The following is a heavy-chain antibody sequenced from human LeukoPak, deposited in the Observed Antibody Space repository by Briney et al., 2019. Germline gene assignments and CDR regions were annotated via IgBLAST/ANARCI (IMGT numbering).Heavy chain of an antibody. V-gene: IGHV4-59*01. CDR1: GGSFSGYY. CDR3: ARERERAYYYDSSGYYALDY. J-gene: IGHJ4*02. D-gene: IGHD3-22*01. CDR2: IYYRGST. Sequence: SETLSLTCAVYGGSFSGYYWSWIRQPPGKGLEWIGYIYYRGSTNYNPSLKSRVTISVDTSKNQFSLKLSSVTAADTAVYYCARERERAYYYDSSGYYALDYWGQGTLVTVSS.